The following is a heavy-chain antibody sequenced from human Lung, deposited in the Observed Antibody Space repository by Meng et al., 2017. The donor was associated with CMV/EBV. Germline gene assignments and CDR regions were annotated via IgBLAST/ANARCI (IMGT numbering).Heavy chain of an antibody. J-gene: IGHJ4*02. CDR1: GGSISSYY. D-gene: IGHD3-22*01. V-gene: IGHV4-59*01. Sequence: GSLRLXCTVSGGSISSYYWSWIRQPPGKGLEWIGYIYYSGSTNYNPSLKSRVTISVDTSKNQFSLKLSSVTAADTAVYYCARAGTGQIVINFDYWGKGTLVTVSS. CDR3: ARAGTGQIVINFDY. CDR2: IYYSGST.